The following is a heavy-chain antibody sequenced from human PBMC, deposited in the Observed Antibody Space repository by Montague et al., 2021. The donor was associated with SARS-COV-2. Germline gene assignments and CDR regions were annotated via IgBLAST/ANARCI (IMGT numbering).Heavy chain of an antibody. Sequence: SETLSLTCTVSGGSISSSYSTWIRQPPGKGLEWIGYIYYSGSTSYNPSLKSRVTMSVDTSKNQFSLKLSSVTAADTAVYYCARSSGSYSTFDFWGQGTLVTVSS. CDR2: IYYSGST. V-gene: IGHV4-59*08. CDR3: ARSSGSYSTFDF. J-gene: IGHJ4*02. D-gene: IGHD3-10*01. CDR1: GGSISSSY.